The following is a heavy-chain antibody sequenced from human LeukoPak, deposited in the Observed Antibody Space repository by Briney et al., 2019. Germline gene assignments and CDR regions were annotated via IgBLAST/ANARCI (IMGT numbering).Heavy chain of an antibody. D-gene: IGHD2-2*01. CDR1: GASISGHY. CDR3: ASQGGYCSSMSCYPHFAY. J-gene: IGHJ4*02. V-gene: IGHV4-59*11. Sequence: SETLSLTCTVSGASISGHYWNWIRQPPGKGLEWIGYISYSGSTSYNPSLKSRVTISVDTSKNQFSLNLTSVTAADTAVYYCASQGGYCSSMSCYPHFAYWGQGTLVTVS. CDR2: ISYSGST.